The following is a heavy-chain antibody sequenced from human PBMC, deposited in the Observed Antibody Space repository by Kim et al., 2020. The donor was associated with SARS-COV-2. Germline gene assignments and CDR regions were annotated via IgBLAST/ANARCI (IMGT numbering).Heavy chain of an antibody. CDR3: TKAGGYCSISNCAQLGGFCSGGACYCNS. D-gene: IGHD2-15*01. CDR2: ISHDGSNK. Sequence: GGSLRLSCAASGFTFSTYGMQWVRQAPGKGLEWVAVISHDGSNKYFADSVKGRFTISRDNSKNTLYLQMNSLRVDDTAVYYFTKAGGYCSISNCAQLGGFCSGGACYCNSWGQGTLVSLYS. J-gene: IGHJ4*02. CDR1: GFTFSTYG. V-gene: IGHV3-30*18.